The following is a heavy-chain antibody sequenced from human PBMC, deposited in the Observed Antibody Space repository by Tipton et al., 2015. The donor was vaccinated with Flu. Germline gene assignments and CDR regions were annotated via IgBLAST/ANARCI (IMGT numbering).Heavy chain of an antibody. V-gene: IGHV4-61*02. CDR3: ARGGAGITMDRGATYYYYYMDV. J-gene: IGHJ6*03. D-gene: IGHD3-10*01. Sequence: TLSLTCTVSGGPISSGNYYWTWIRQPAGKGLEWIGRIYTRGSTNYNPSLKSRVTMSVDTSKNQFSLKLSSVTAADTAVYYCARGGAGITMDRGATYYYYYMDVWGKGTPVTVSS. CDR1: GGPISSGNYY. CDR2: IYTRGST.